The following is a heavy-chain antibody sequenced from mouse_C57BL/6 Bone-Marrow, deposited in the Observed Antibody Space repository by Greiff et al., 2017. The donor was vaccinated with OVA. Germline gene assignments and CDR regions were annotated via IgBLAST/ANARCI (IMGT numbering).Heavy chain of an antibody. CDR2: IRSKSSNYAT. Sequence: EVMLVESGGGLVQPKGSLKLSCAASGFTFNTYAMHWVRQAPGKGLEWVARIRSKSSNYATYYADSVKDRFTISRDDSQSMLYLQMNNLKTEDTAMYYCVRGDSSGYPYYFDYWGQGTTLTVSS. CDR1: GFTFNTYA. D-gene: IGHD3-2*02. J-gene: IGHJ2*01. CDR3: VRGDSSGYPYYFDY. V-gene: IGHV10-3*01.